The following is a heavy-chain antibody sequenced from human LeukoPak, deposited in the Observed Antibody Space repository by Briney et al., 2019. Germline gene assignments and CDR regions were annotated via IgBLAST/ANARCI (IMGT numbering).Heavy chain of an antibody. J-gene: IGHJ4*02. Sequence: PGGSLRLSCGASTFTFSSYGMSWVRQAPGKGLEWVSAISGSGGSTYYADSVKGRFTISRDNSKNSLYLQMNSLRAEDTAVYYCATNAGQWLVPFDYWGQGTLVTVSS. CDR1: TFTFSSYG. D-gene: IGHD6-19*01. CDR2: ISGSGGST. CDR3: ATNAGQWLVPFDY. V-gene: IGHV3-23*01.